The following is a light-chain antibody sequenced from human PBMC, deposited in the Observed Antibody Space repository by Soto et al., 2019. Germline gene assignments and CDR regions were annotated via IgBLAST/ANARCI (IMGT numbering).Light chain of an antibody. V-gene: IGKV3-15*01. Sequence: EVVMTQSPGTLSVSPGERATLSCWASQNVRTNLDWYQQKPGQGPRLLIYGASTRATVIPARFSAGGSGTEFTLTISSLQSEDFAVYYCQQYNNWPLTFGGGTKVDIK. CDR1: QNVRTN. J-gene: IGKJ4*01. CDR2: GAS. CDR3: QQYNNWPLT.